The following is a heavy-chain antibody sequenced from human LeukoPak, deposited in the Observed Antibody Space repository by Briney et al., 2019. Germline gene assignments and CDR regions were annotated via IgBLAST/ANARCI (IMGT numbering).Heavy chain of an antibody. V-gene: IGHV4-34*01. J-gene: IGHJ4*02. Sequence: PSESLSLTCAGYGGSLTGYYWTWIRQAPGKGLEWVGEINTSRRTNYNPYLKSRVTMLLDTSLKQFSLKLSSVIAADAAVYYCARGSIVAIVAATPDYWGQGTLVTVSS. D-gene: IGHD2-21*01. CDR2: INTSRRT. CDR1: GGSLTGYY. CDR3: ARGSIVAIVAATPDY.